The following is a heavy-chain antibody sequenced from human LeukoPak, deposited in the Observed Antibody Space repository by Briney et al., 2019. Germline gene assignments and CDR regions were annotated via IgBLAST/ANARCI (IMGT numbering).Heavy chain of an antibody. CDR3: ARQDGDGYNYPFDY. CDR2: IYHSGST. CDR1: GYSISSGYY. V-gene: IGHV4-38-2*02. J-gene: IGHJ4*02. Sequence: PSETLSLTCTVSGYSISSGYYWGWIRQPPGKGLEWIGSIYHSGSTYYNPSLKSRVTISVDTSKNQFSLKLSSVTAADTAVYYCARQDGDGYNYPFDYWGQGTLVTVSS. D-gene: IGHD5-24*01.